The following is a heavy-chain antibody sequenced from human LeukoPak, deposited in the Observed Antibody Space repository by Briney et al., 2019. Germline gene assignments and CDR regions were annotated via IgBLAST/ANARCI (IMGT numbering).Heavy chain of an antibody. J-gene: IGHJ4*02. V-gene: IGHV4-38-2*01. Sequence: SETLSLTCAVSGYSISSGYYWGWIRQTPGKGLEWIGSIFHSGSTYYNPSLKNRVTISVDTSKNQFSLKLSSVTAADTAVYYCARHRRLPAEDFACWGQPTLGTVSS. CDR3: ARHRRLPAEDFAC. CDR2: IFHSGST. CDR1: GYSISSGYY.